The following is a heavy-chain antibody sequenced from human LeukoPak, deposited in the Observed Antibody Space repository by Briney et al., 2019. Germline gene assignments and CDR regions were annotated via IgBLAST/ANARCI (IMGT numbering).Heavy chain of an antibody. J-gene: IGHJ4*02. V-gene: IGHV3-7*01. CDR3: ARDRLRWPKIDY. CDR1: GFTFLSYW. D-gene: IGHD4-23*01. CDR2: IKQDGSEK. Sequence: GGSLRLSCAASGFTFLSYWMSWVRQAPGKGLEWVANIKQDGSEKYYVDSVKGRFTISRDNAKNSLYLQMNSLRAEDTAVYYCARDRLRWPKIDYWGQGTLVTVSS.